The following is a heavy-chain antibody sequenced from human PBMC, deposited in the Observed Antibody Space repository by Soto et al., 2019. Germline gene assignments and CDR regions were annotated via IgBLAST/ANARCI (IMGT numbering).Heavy chain of an antibody. CDR2: MNPNSGNT. CDR1: GYTFTSYD. V-gene: IGHV1-8*01. D-gene: IGHD5-12*01. J-gene: IGHJ4*02. CDR3: ARSYRDSYNLLDY. Sequence: QVQLVQSGAEVKKPGASVKVSCKASGYTFTSYDIHWVRQATGQGLEWMGWMNPNSGNTGYAQNFQGRVTVTSDTSIRTAYMELSSLISEDTAVYYCARSYRDSYNLLDYWGQGTLVTVSS.